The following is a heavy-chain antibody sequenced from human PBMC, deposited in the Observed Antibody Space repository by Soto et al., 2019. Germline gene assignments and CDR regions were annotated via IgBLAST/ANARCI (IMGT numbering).Heavy chain of an antibody. V-gene: IGHV4-59*01. CDR1: GYSFTSYL. J-gene: IGHJ6*03. D-gene: IGHD2-2*01. CDR2: IYYSGST. Sequence: ESLKISCKGSGYSFTSYLIGWIRQPPGKGLEWIGYIYYSGSTNYNPSLKSRVTISVDTSKNQFSLKLSSVTAADTAVYYCARERYCSSTSCGPTWPDSYYYYYMDVWGKGTTVTVSS. CDR3: ARERYCSSTSCGPTWPDSYYYYYMDV.